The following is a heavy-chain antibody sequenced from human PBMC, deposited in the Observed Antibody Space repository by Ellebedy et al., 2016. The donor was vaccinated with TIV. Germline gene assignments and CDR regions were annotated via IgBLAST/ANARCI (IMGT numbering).Heavy chain of an antibody. Sequence: ASVKVSCKASGYTFTSYGISWVRQAPGQGLEWMGGIIPIFGTANYAQKFQGRVTITADESTSTAYMELSSLRSEDTAVYYCASPQNSGYDLDHFDYWGQGTLVTVSS. CDR1: GYTFTSYG. J-gene: IGHJ4*02. CDR2: IIPIFGTA. CDR3: ASPQNSGYDLDHFDY. V-gene: IGHV1-69*13. D-gene: IGHD5-12*01.